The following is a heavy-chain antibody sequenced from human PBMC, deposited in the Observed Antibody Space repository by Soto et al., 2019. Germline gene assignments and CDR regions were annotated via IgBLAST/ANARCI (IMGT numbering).Heavy chain of an antibody. Sequence: GGSLRLSCAVSGFTFSTYGMNWVRQAPGKGLEWVSYISSSSSSIYYADSVKGRFTISRDNARSSLYLQMNSLRDEDTAVYYCARYCSGGSCSPTFYYYGMDVWGQGTTVTAP. CDR3: ARYCSGGSCSPTFYYYGMDV. CDR1: GFTFSTYG. V-gene: IGHV3-48*02. CDR2: ISSSSSSI. J-gene: IGHJ6*02. D-gene: IGHD2-15*01.